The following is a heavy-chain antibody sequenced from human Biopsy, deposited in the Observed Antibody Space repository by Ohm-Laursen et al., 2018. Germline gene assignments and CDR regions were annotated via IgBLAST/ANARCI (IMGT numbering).Heavy chain of an antibody. J-gene: IGHJ4*02. D-gene: IGHD1-26*01. CDR3: ATITRGATRFPFDY. V-gene: IGHV1-2*02. CDR1: GYTFTGYY. CDR2: ISPNSGGT. Sequence: ASVKVSCKASGYTFTGYYMHWVRQAPGQGLEWMGWISPNSGGTNYAQKFQGRVTMTRDTSISTAYMELSRLRSDDTAVYYCATITRGATRFPFDYWGQGTLVTVSS.